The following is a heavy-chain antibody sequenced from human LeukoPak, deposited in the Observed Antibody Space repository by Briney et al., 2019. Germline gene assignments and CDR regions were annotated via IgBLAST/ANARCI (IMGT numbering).Heavy chain of an antibody. CDR2: INPNSGGT. Sequence: EASVKVSCKASGYTFTGYYMHWVRQAPGQGLEWMGWINPNSGGTNYAQKFQGRVTMTRDTSISTAYMELSRLRSDDTAVYYCARELHTYYYGSGSYYPAFDYGGQGTLVTVSS. D-gene: IGHD3-10*01. V-gene: IGHV1-2*02. CDR3: ARELHTYYYGSGSYYPAFDY. J-gene: IGHJ4*02. CDR1: GYTFTGYY.